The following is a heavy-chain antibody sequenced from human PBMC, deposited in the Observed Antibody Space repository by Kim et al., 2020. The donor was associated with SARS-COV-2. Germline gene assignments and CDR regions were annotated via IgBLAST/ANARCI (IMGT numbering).Heavy chain of an antibody. J-gene: IGHJ4*02. CDR3: ARMFYGGNSDY. D-gene: IGHD4-17*01. CDR2: T. V-gene: IGHV5-10-1*01. Sequence: TNYSPSFQGHVTISADKSISTAYLQWSSLKASDTAMYYCARMFYGGNSDYWGQGTLVTVSS.